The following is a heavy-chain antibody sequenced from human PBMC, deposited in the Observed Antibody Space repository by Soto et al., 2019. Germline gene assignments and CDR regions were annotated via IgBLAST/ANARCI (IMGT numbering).Heavy chain of an antibody. J-gene: IGHJ4*02. CDR1: GYTFTGYY. Sequence: ASVKVSCKASGYTFTGYYMHWVRQAPGQGLEWMGWISAYNGNTNYAQKLQGRVTMTTDTSTSTAYMELRSLRSDDTAVYYCARDRRSRFVDYWGQGTLVTVSS. D-gene: IGHD3-3*01. CDR3: ARDRRSRFVDY. V-gene: IGHV1-18*04. CDR2: ISAYNGNT.